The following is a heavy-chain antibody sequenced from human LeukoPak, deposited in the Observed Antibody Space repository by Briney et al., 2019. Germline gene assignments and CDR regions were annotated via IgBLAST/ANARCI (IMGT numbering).Heavy chain of an antibody. CDR1: GFTFSSRDW. CDR3: ARDRGPYCGGDCGPDFDY. Sequence: GGSLRLSCVASGFTFSSRDWMTWVRQAPGKGLEWVANIKQDGSEKNYVDSVKGRFTISRDNAKNSVDLQMNSLRVEDTAVYYCARDRGPYCGGDCGPDFDYWGQGTLVTVSS. D-gene: IGHD2-21*02. V-gene: IGHV3-7*01. J-gene: IGHJ4*02. CDR2: IKQDGSEK.